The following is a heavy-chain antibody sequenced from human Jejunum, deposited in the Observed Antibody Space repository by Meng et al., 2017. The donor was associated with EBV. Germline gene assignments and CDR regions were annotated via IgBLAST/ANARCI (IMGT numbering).Heavy chain of an antibody. J-gene: IGHJ4*02. D-gene: IGHD5-12*01. Sequence: QVQLVPSGAEVKKPGASVKLSCKTSGYTFIDYHVHWVRQAPGQGLEWMGILNPNNGATSYAQRIRGRVTMTRDTSTSTVYMELSSLRSEDTALYYCVGEIVAPYSFDQWGQGTLVTVSS. CDR3: VGEIVAPYSFDQ. V-gene: IGHV1-46*01. CDR1: GYTFIDYH. CDR2: LNPNNGAT.